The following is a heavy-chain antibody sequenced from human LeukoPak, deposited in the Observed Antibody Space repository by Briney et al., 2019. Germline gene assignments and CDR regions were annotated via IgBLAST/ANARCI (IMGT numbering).Heavy chain of an antibody. D-gene: IGHD3-22*01. Sequence: GSSVKVSCKASGGTFSSYAISWVRQAPGQGLEWMGGIIPIFGTANYAQKFQGRVTITADESTSTAYMELSSLRSEDTAAYYCARDLLRALSGYIPAYAFDIWGQGTMVTVSS. CDR2: IIPIFGTA. CDR1: GGTFSSYA. V-gene: IGHV1-69*01. CDR3: ARDLLRALSGYIPAYAFDI. J-gene: IGHJ3*02.